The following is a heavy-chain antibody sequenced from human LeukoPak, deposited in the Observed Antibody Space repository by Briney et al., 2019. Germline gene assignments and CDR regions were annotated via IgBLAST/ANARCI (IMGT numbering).Heavy chain of an antibody. J-gene: IGHJ4*02. CDR1: GDSISGYY. Sequence: SETLSLTCTVSGDSISGYYWSWIRQPPGQGLEWIGYINHSGSTDYNPSLKSRVTMSVDTSKNQFSLKLSSVTAADTAVFYCARGPLDTAVATYYYDYWAQGTLVTVSS. CDR3: ARGPLDTAVATYYYDY. D-gene: IGHD5-18*01. V-gene: IGHV4-59*08. CDR2: INHSGST.